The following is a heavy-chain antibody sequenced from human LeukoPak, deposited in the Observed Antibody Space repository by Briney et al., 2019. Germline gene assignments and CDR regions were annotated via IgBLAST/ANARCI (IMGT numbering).Heavy chain of an antibody. CDR3: AKSDHGTGYYHY. J-gene: IGHJ4*02. CDR1: EFTFSSYA. V-gene: IGHV3-23*01. Sequence: GGSLRLSCEASEFTFSSYAMSWVRQAPGKGLEGFSSISDSGTGTYYAVSVRGRFTISRDNSKNTLYLQMDSLRAEDTAVYYCAKSDHGTGYYHYWGQGTLVTVSS. D-gene: IGHD3-22*01. CDR2: ISDSGTGT.